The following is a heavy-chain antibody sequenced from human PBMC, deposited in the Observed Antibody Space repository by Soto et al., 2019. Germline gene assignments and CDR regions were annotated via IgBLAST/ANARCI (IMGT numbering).Heavy chain of an antibody. CDR1: GFDFSSYT. CDR3: AKGGFDY. V-gene: IGHV3-30*04. J-gene: IGHJ4*02. CDR2: ISYGGRTT. Sequence: GGALRLSCAASGFDFSSYTMSWVRQAPGKGLEWVADISYGGRTTYYADSVKGRFTISSDNSRNTLCLQMNSLRAEDTAVYYCAKGGFDYWGQGTLVTVSS. D-gene: IGHD3-16*01.